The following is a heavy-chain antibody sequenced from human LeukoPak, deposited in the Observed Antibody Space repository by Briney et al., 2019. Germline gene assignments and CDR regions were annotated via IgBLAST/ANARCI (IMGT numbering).Heavy chain of an antibody. V-gene: IGHV1-3*01. J-gene: IGHJ4*02. CDR2: INAGNGNT. CDR1: GGTFSSYA. D-gene: IGHD3-10*01. Sequence: ASVKVSCKASGGTFSSYAISWVRQAPGQRLEWMGWINAGNGNTKYSQKFQGRVTITRDTSASTAYMELSSLRSEDTAVYYCARDPRYGSGSYYLDYWGQGTLVTVSS. CDR3: ARDPRYGSGSYYLDY.